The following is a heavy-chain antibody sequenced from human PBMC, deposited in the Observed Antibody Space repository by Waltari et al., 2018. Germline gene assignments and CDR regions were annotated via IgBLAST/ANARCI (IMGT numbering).Heavy chain of an antibody. Sequence: QLQLQESGPGLVKPSETLSLTCTVSGGSISSSSYYWGWIRQPPGKGLEWIGSIYYSGSTYYNPSLKSRVTISVDTSKNQFSLKLSSVTAADTAVYYCAREGRGYSYGYDYWGQGTLVTVSS. J-gene: IGHJ4*02. CDR3: AREGRGYSYGYDY. V-gene: IGHV4-39*07. D-gene: IGHD5-18*01. CDR1: GGSISSSSYY. CDR2: IYYSGST.